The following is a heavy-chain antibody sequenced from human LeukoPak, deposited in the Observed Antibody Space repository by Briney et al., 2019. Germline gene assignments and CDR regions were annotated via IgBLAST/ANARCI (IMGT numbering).Heavy chain of an antibody. CDR2: IYYSGST. CDR1: GGSISSYY. Sequence: SETLSLTCTVSGGSISSYYWSWIRQPPGKGLEWIGYIYYSGSTNYNPSLKSRVTISVDTSKNQFSLKLSSVTAADTAVYYCARDSGIGYGDYVDAFDIWGQGTMVTVSS. D-gene: IGHD4-17*01. CDR3: ARDSGIGYGDYVDAFDI. V-gene: IGHV4-59*01. J-gene: IGHJ3*02.